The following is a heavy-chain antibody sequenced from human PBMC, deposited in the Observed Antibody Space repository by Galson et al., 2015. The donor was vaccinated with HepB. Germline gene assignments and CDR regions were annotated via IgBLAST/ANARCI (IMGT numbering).Heavy chain of an antibody. CDR3: ARSVFSGSYAETYTFYYYYIDV. D-gene: IGHD1-26*01. Sequence: SVKVSCKASGSTFTGYYMHWVRQAPGQGLEWMGWINPNSGGTNYAQKFQGRVTMTTDTSTSTAYMELRSLKSDDTAVYYCARSVFSGSYAETYTFYYYYIDVWGKGTTVTVSS. J-gene: IGHJ6*03. CDR1: GSTFTGYY. V-gene: IGHV1-2*02. CDR2: INPNSGGT.